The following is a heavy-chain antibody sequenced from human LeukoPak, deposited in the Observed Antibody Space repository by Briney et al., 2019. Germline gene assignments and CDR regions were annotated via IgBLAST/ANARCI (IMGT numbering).Heavy chain of an antibody. J-gene: IGHJ4*02. V-gene: IGHV4-59*08. CDR3: ARRSYCGGDCYSFDY. Sequence: PSETLSLTCTVSGGSISIYYWSWIRQPPGEGLEWIGYIYYSGSSNYNPSLKSRVTISVDTSKNQFSLKLSSVTAEDTAVYYCARRSYCGGDCYSFDYWGQGTLVTVSS. CDR2: IYYSGSS. CDR1: GGSISIYY. D-gene: IGHD2-21*02.